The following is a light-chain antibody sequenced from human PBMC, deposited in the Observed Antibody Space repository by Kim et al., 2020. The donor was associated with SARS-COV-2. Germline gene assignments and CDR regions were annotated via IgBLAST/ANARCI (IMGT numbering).Light chain of an antibody. Sequence: IVLTQSPGTLSLSPGERATLSCRASQSVSSSYLAWYQQKPGQAPRLLIYGASSRATGIPDRFSGSGSGTDFTLTINRLEPDDFAVYCCQRYDTSRTFGQGTKVDIK. CDR3: QRYDTSRT. V-gene: IGKV3-20*01. CDR1: QSVSSSY. J-gene: IGKJ1*01. CDR2: GAS.